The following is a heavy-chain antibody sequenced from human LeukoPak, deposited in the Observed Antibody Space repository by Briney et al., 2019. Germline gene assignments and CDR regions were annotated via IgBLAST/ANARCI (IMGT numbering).Heavy chain of an antibody. V-gene: IGHV4-59*08. CDR1: GGSISSHY. Sequence: PSETLSLTCTVSGGSISSHYWTWIRQSPGKGLEWIGDIYYSGSTNYNPSPKSRVTISVDTFKNQFSLKLSSVTAADTAVYYCARMTKSGYSPWGFDYWGQGTLVTVSS. D-gene: IGHD5-18*01. J-gene: IGHJ4*02. CDR2: IYYSGST. CDR3: ARMTKSGYSPWGFDY.